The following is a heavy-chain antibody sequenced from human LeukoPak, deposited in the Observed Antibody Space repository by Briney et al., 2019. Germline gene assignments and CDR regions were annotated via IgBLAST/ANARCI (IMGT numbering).Heavy chain of an antibody. CDR3: ATYRLPSGSYYEPFDY. V-gene: IGHV1-69*06. D-gene: IGHD1-26*01. CDR1: GGTFSSYA. Sequence: EASVKVSCKASGGTFSSYAISWVRQAPGQGLEWMGGIIPIFGTANYAQKFQGRVTMTEDTSTDTAYMELSSLRSEDTAVYYCATYRLPSGSYYEPFDYWGQGTLVTVSS. J-gene: IGHJ4*02. CDR2: IIPIFGTA.